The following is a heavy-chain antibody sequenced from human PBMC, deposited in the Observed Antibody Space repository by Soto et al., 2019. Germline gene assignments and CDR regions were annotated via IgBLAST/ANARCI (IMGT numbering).Heavy chain of an antibody. V-gene: IGHV3-53*02. CDR2: IYSDNNT. Sequence: EVQLVETGGDLIQPGGSLRLSCAASGFTVSSDSMTWFRQAPGKGLEWLSIIYSDNNTDYADSVKGRFSISRDTSKNILYLQMTSLRAEDTAEYYCARHYSAMGVWGQGTTVTVSS. CDR3: ARHYSAMGV. CDR1: GFTVSSDS. J-gene: IGHJ6*02.